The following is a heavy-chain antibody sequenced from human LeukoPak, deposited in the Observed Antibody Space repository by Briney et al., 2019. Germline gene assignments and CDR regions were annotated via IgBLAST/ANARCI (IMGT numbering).Heavy chain of an antibody. CDR1: GYSFTTYW. CDR2: IYPGDSDT. Sequence: GESLKISCKGSGYSFTTYWIVWVRQMPGKGLEWMGIIYPGDSDTRYSPSFQGQVTISADKSISTAYLQWSSLKDSDTAMYYCARLASLYYDILTGTDYDYWGQGTLVTVSS. V-gene: IGHV5-51*01. D-gene: IGHD3-9*01. J-gene: IGHJ4*02. CDR3: ARLASLYYDILTGTDYDY.